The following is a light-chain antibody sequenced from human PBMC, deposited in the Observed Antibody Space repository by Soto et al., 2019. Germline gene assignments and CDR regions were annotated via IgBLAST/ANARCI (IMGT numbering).Light chain of an antibody. V-gene: IGLV1-40*01. J-gene: IGLJ3*02. CDR2: SNF. Sequence: QSVLTQPPSVSGAPGQGVTISCTGSSSNIGKDYDAHWYQHLPGAAPKLLIYSNFNRPSGVPDRFSGSKSGSSASLVITGLRAEDEADYYCQSYDDSLSGWVFGGGTKLTVL. CDR3: QSYDDSLSGWV. CDR1: SSNIGKDYD.